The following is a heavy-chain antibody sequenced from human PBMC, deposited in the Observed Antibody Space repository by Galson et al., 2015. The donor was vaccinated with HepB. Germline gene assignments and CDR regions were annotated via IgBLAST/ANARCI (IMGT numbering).Heavy chain of an antibody. CDR3: ARDKSNSSRFCNY. V-gene: IGHV1-3*01. CDR2: INVGSGYT. J-gene: IGHJ4*02. CDR1: GYIFNHYA. Sequence: SVKVSCKASGYIFNHYAIHWVRQAPGQRLEWMGWINVGSGYTKSSQNFQGRVTITRDTSATTAYMELRSLRSEDTAVYYCARDKSNSSRFCNYWGQGTLVTVSS. D-gene: IGHD5-18*01.